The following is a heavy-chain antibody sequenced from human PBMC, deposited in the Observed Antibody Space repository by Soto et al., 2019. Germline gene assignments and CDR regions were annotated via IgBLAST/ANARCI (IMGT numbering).Heavy chain of an antibody. D-gene: IGHD2-2*01. J-gene: IGHJ3*02. Sequence: EVQLVESGGDLVQPGGSLRLSCAASGFTFSSHWMHWVRRVPGKGLVWVSHINTDGGITVYADSVKGRFTISRDNAKNTLYLQMNGLRVEDTSVYYCTREAGYCSRTSCYRRAFDSWGQGTMVTVSS. V-gene: IGHV3-74*01. CDR2: INTDGGIT. CDR3: TREAGYCSRTSCYRRAFDS. CDR1: GFTFSSHW.